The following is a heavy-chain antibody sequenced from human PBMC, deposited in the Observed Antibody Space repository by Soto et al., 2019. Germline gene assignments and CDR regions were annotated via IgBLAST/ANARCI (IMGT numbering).Heavy chain of an antibody. CDR3: ASGREATTYYYYMDV. Sequence: SETLSLTCIVSGGSISSYYWSWIRQPPGKGLEWIGYIYYSGSTNYNPSLKSRVTISVDTSKNQFSLKLSSVTAADTAVYYCASGREATTYYYYMDVWGKGTTVTVSS. V-gene: IGHV4-59*01. CDR2: IYYSGST. J-gene: IGHJ6*03. D-gene: IGHD5-12*01. CDR1: GGSISSYY.